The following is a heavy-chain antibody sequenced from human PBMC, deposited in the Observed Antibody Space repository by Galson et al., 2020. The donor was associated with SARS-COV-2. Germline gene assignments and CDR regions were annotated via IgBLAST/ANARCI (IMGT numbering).Heavy chain of an antibody. Sequence: GGSLRLSCAASEFTFSSYWMHWVRQAPGKGLVWVSRINSDGSSTSYANSVKGRFTISRDNAKNTLYLQMNRLRAEDTAVYYCAILGVVVTADDWFDPWGQGTLVTVSS. CDR1: EFTFSSYW. V-gene: IGHV3-74*01. CDR3: AILGVVVTADDWFDP. CDR2: INSDGSST. J-gene: IGHJ5*02. D-gene: IGHD2-21*02.